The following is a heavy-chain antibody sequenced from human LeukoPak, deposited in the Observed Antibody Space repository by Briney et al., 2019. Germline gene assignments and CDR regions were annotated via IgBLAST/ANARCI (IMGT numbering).Heavy chain of an antibody. CDR3: ARGFRDYYDSSGSTALYFDY. D-gene: IGHD3-22*01. Sequence: PSETLSLTCTVSGGSISSYYWSWLRQPPGKGLEWIGYIYYSGSTNYNPSLKSRVTISVDTSKNQFSLKLSSVTAADTAVYYCARGFRDYYDSSGSTALYFDYWGQGTLVTVSS. CDR1: GGSISSYY. V-gene: IGHV4-59*01. J-gene: IGHJ4*02. CDR2: IYYSGST.